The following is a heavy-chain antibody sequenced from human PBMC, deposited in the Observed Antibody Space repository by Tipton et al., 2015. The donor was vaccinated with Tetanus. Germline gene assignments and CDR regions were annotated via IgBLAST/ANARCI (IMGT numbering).Heavy chain of an antibody. CDR1: GFIFSSYG. V-gene: IGHV3-33*01. J-gene: IGHJ4*02. Sequence: SLRLSCAASGFIFSSYGIHWVRQAPGKGLEWLAVSWYDGTDKYYADSVKGRFTISRDNSKNTLYLQMNSLRAEDTALYYCAREADCSGGSCFPGDFDTWGQGTQVTVSS. CDR3: AREADCSGGSCFPGDFDT. D-gene: IGHD2-15*01. CDR2: SWYDGTDK.